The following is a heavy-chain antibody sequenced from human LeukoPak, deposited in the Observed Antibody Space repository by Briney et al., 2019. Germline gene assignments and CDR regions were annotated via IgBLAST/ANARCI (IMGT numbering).Heavy chain of an antibody. J-gene: IGHJ4*02. CDR1: GGSIRSSSYY. CDR2: IYYSGST. V-gene: IGHV4-39*01. CDR3: ASLRERSYYARGFDY. Sequence: PSETLSFTCTVSGGSIRSSSYYWGWIRQPPGKGLEWIGSIYYSGSTYYNPSLKSRVTISVDTSKNQFSLKLSSVTAADTAVYYCASLRERSYYARGFDYWGQGTLVTVSS. D-gene: IGHD1-26*01.